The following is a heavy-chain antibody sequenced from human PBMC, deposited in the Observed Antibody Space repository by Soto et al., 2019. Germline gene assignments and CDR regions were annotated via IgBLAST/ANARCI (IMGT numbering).Heavy chain of an antibody. CDR3: XXGXTVETGNY. Sequence: QGQLVQSGAEVKKPGASVKVSCKASGYTFTSYGIIWVRQAPGQGLEWMGWISAYNGNTNYAQKLQGRVTMTTDTXXXXXXXXXXXXXXXXXXXXXCXXGXTVETGNYWGQGTLVTVSS. CDR2: ISAYNGNT. D-gene: IGHD5-18*01. CDR1: GYTFTSYG. V-gene: IGHV1-18*01. J-gene: IGHJ4*02.